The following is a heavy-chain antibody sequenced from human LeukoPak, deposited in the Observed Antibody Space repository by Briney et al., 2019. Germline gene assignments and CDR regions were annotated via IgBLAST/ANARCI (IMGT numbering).Heavy chain of an antibody. V-gene: IGHV1-69*04. Sequence: ASVKVSCKASGGTFSCYAISWVRQAPGQGLEWMGRIIPILGIANYAQKFQGRVTITADKSTSTAYMELSSLRSEDTAVYYCARAEAGSTSCSPCWFDPWGQGTLVTVSS. CDR3: ARAEAGSTSCSPCWFDP. CDR2: IIPILGIA. D-gene: IGHD2-2*01. J-gene: IGHJ5*02. CDR1: GGTFSCYA.